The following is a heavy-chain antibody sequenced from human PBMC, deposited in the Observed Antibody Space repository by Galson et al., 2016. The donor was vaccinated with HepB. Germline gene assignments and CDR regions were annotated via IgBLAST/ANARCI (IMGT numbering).Heavy chain of an antibody. V-gene: IGHV3-33*01. CDR1: GFTFSSLG. CDR2: IWYDGTNH. J-gene: IGHJ6*02. D-gene: IGHD1-1*01. Sequence: SLRLSCAASGFTFSSLGMHWVRQAPGKGLEWVAVIWYDGTNHSYADSVKGRFTISRDNSKDILYLQMNSLRVEDTAVYYCARHHWYYGMDVWGQGTTVTVPS. CDR3: ARHHWYYGMDV.